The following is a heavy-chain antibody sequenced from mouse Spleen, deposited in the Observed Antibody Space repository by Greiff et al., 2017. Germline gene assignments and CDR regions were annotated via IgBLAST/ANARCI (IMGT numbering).Heavy chain of an antibody. CDR2: IYPGDGDT. Sequence: VQVVESGAELVKPGASVKISCKASGYAFSSYWMNWVKQRPGKGLEWIGQIYPGDGDTNYNGKFKGKATLTADKSSSTAYMQLSSLTSEDTAIYYCARHGNYDPWFAYWGQGTLVTVSA. V-gene: IGHV1-80*01. J-gene: IGHJ3*01. CDR1: GYAFSSYW. D-gene: IGHD2-1*01. CDR3: ARHGNYDPWFAY.